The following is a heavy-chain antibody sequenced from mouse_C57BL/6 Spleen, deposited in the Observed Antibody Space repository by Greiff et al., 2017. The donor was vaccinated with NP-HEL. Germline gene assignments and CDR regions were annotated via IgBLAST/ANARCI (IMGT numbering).Heavy chain of an antibody. D-gene: IGHD1-1*01. V-gene: IGHV14-2*01. CDR2: IDPEDGET. Sequence: EVKLQESGAELVKPGASVKLSCTASGFNIKDYYMHWVKQRTEQGLEWIGRIDPEDGETKYAPKFQGKATITADTSSNTAYLQRSSLTSEDTAVYYCARELGGKRYYFDYWGQGTTLTVSS. CDR3: ARELGGKRYYFDY. J-gene: IGHJ2*01. CDR1: GFNIKDYY.